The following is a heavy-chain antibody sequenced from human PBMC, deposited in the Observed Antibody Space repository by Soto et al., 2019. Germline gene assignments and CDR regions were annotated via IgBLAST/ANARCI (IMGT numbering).Heavy chain of an antibody. J-gene: IGHJ4*02. D-gene: IGHD3-10*01. V-gene: IGHV1-3*01. Sequence: VASVKVSCKASGYTFTSYAMHWVRQAPGQRLEWMGWINAGNGNTKYSQKFQGRVTITRDTSASTAYMELSSLRSEDTAVYYCARSLFPPTRYGSVMGEVDYWGQGTLVTVSS. CDR1: GYTFTSYA. CDR3: ARSLFPPTRYGSVMGEVDY. CDR2: INAGNGNT.